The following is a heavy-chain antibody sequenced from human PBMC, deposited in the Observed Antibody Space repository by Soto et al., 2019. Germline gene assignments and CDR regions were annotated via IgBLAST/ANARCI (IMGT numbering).Heavy chain of an antibody. Sequence: PGESLKISCKGSGYSFTSYWIGWVRPMPGKGVEWMGMIYTGDSDTRYSPSFQGQVTISADKSIRTDNLQVSSLKAPDTAMLYSATHRYTVTSSPITTLHSSTSDIDLWGQGTPVTVSS. CDR1: GYSFTSYW. V-gene: IGHV5-51*01. D-gene: IGHD4-4*01. CDR3: ATHRYTVTSSPITTLHSSTSDIDL. CDR2: IYTGDSDT. J-gene: IGHJ6*02.